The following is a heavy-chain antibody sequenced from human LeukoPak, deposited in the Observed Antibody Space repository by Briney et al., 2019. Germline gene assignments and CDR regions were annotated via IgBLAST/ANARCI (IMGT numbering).Heavy chain of an antibody. Sequence: GASVKVSCKASGYTFTTHYMHWVRQAPGQGLEWMGIIDPSGGGTNYAQKFQGRVTMTRDTSTSTVYMELSSLRSKDTAVYYCASLGSGSSRIIDFDYWGQGTLVTVSS. D-gene: IGHD3-10*01. CDR3: ASLGSGSSRIIDFDY. CDR1: GYTFTTHY. CDR2: IDPSGGGT. J-gene: IGHJ4*02. V-gene: IGHV1-46*01.